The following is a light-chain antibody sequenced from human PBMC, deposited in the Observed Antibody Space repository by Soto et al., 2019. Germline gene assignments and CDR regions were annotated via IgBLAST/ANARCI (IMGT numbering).Light chain of an antibody. J-gene: IGKJ3*01. CDR2: GSS. CDR1: QSVSSNY. CDR3: QQYGSSPGLFT. V-gene: IGKV3-20*01. Sequence: EIVLTQSPGTLSLSPGERATLSCRASQSVSSNYLPWYQQKAGQAPRLLIYGSSSRATGIPDRFSGSGSGTDFTLAISRLEPEDFAVYFCQQYGSSPGLFTFGPGSKVDFK.